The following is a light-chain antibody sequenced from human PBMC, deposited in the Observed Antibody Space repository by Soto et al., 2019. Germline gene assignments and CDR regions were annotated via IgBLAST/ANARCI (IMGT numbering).Light chain of an antibody. J-gene: IGLJ2*01. Sequence: QSALTQPASVSVSPGQSITISCTGTSSDVGGYNYVSWYQQHPGKAPKLMIYDVSNRPSGVSNLISGSKSGNTAALTISGLRADDEADYYCTSYTSSSTVVFGGGTKVTVL. CDR3: TSYTSSSTVV. CDR1: SSDVGGYNY. CDR2: DVS. V-gene: IGLV2-14*01.